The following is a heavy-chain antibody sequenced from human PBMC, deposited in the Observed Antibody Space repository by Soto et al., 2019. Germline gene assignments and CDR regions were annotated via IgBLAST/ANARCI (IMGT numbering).Heavy chain of an antibody. V-gene: IGHV3-21*01. D-gene: IGHD3-22*01. CDR2: FSSGSSYR. CDR1: GFTFSSYT. CDR3: ARDYYDSSAYYRTTLDYYGMEV. J-gene: IGHJ6*02. Sequence: GGSLRLSCAASGFTFSSYTMNLVRQSPGEGLEWVSTFSSGSSYRYYADSVRGRFTISRDNAKNSLYLQMNSLRAEDTAVYYCARDYYDSSAYYRTTLDYYGMEVWGQGTTVTVSS.